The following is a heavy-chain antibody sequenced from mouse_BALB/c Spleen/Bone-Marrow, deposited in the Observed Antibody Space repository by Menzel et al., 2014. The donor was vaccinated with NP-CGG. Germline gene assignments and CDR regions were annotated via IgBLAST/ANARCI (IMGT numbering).Heavy chain of an antibody. D-gene: IGHD2-4*01. CDR1: GFTFSSFG. CDR2: ISNGSSTI. V-gene: IGHV5-17*02. J-gene: IGHJ4*01. CDR3: ARKGAMITHYYAMDY. Sequence: EVKLMESGGGLVQPGGSRKLSCAASGFTFSSFGMHWVRQAPGKGLEWVAYISNGSSTIYYADTVKGRFTISRDNPKNTLFLQMTSLRSEDTAMYYCARKGAMITHYYAMDYWGQGTSVTVSS.